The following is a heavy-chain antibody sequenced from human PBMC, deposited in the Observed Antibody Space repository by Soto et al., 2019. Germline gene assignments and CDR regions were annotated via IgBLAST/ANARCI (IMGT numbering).Heavy chain of an antibody. Sequence: GGSLRLSCAASGFTVSSNYMSWVRQAPGKGLEWVSVIYSGGSTYYADSVKGRFTISRDNSKNTLYLQMNSLRAEDTAVYYCARSSGTRHYAFDIWGQGTMVTVSS. CDR1: GFTVSSNY. J-gene: IGHJ3*02. CDR2: IYSGGST. CDR3: ARSSGTRHYAFDI. V-gene: IGHV3-66*01. D-gene: IGHD3-10*01.